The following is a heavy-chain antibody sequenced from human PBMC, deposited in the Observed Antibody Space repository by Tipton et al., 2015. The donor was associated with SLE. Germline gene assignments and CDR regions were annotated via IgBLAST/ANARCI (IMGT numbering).Heavy chain of an antibody. J-gene: IGHJ4*02. CDR1: GGSISSSSYY. Sequence: TLSLTCTVSGGSISSSSYYWSWIRQPPGKGLEWIGYIYYSGSTNYNPSLKSRVTISVDTSKNQFSLKLSSVTAADTAVYYCARTGLTGDFFDYWGQGTLVTVSS. CDR3: ARTGLTGDFFDY. V-gene: IGHV4-61*01. D-gene: IGHD7-27*01. CDR2: IYYSGST.